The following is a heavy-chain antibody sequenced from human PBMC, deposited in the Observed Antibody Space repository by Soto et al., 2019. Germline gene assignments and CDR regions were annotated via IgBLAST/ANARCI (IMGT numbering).Heavy chain of an antibody. Sequence: EVQLVESGGGLIQPGGSLTLTCAASGVTVNTNYMSWVRQSPGKGLEWVSLFESGGSIYYADSVKGRFTISGDNFKNTLSLQMNSLRVEDTAVYFCASTAVWKNAFEIWGQGTLVSVAS. CDR1: GVTVNTNY. CDR2: FESGGSI. D-gene: IGHD3-16*01. V-gene: IGHV3-53*01. J-gene: IGHJ3*02. CDR3: ASTAVWKNAFEI.